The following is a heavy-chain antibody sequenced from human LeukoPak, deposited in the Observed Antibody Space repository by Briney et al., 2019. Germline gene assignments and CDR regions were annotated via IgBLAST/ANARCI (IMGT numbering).Heavy chain of an antibody. CDR2: INPSGGST. J-gene: IGHJ3*02. CDR1: GYTFTSYY. V-gene: IGHV1-46*01. Sequence: GASVKVSCKASGYTFTSYYMHWVRQAPGQGLEGRGIINPSGGSTSYAQKFQGRVTMTRDTSTSTVYMDLSSLRSEDTAVYYCARAAPMVRGVIITFPDAFDIWGQGTMVTVSS. CDR3: ARAAPMVRGVIITFPDAFDI. D-gene: IGHD3-10*01.